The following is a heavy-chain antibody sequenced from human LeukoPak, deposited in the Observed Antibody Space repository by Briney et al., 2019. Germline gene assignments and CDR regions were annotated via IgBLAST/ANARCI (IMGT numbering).Heavy chain of an antibody. Sequence: GGSLRLSCAASGFTFSSYAMSWVRQAPGKGLEWVAFIRYDGSNKYYADPVKGRFTISRDNSKNTLYLQMNSLRAEDTAVYYCAKRKASPRNWYFDLWGRGTLVTVSS. CDR3: AKRKASPRNWYFDL. CDR1: GFTFSSYA. CDR2: IRYDGSNK. J-gene: IGHJ2*01. V-gene: IGHV3-30*02.